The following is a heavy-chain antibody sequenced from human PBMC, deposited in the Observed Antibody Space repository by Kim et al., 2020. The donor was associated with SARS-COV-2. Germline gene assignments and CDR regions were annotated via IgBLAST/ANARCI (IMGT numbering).Heavy chain of an antibody. D-gene: IGHD3-16*01. CDR2: INHSGST. V-gene: IGHV4-34*01. CDR3: ARRRGGRWFDP. Sequence: SETLSLTCAVYGGSFSGYYWSWIRQPPGKGLEWIGEINHSGSTNYNPSLKSRVTISVDTSKNQFSLKLSSVTAADTAVYYCARRRGGRWFDPWGQGTLV. J-gene: IGHJ5*02. CDR1: GGSFSGYY.